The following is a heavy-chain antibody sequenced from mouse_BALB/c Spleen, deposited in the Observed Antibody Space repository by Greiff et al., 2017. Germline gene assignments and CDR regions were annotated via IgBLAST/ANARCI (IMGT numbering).Heavy chain of an antibody. V-gene: IGHV1S81*02. J-gene: IGHJ2*01. Sequence: QVQLQQPGAELVKPGASVKLSCKASGYTFTSYWMHWVKQRPGQGLEWIGEINPSNGRTNYNEKFKSKATLTVDKSSSTAYMQLSSLTSEDSAVYYCARREDGYDRVDYWGQGTTLTVSS. CDR1: GYTFTSYW. CDR2: INPSNGRT. CDR3: ARREDGYDRVDY. D-gene: IGHD2-2*01.